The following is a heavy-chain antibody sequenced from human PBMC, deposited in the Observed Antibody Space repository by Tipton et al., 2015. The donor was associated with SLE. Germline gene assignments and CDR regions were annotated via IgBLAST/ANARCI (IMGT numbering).Heavy chain of an antibody. Sequence: GLVKPSETLSLTCTVSSGSISSDAYYWSWIRQYPGKGLEWIGYIYYSGSSFYNPSLKSRVSISIDTSKNQFSLKLRSVTAADTAVYYCTRGAPDYGDPNDYWGQGTLVTVSS. CDR3: TRGAPDYGDPNDY. CDR1: SGSISSDAYY. J-gene: IGHJ4*02. D-gene: IGHD4-17*01. V-gene: IGHV4-31*03. CDR2: IYYSGSS.